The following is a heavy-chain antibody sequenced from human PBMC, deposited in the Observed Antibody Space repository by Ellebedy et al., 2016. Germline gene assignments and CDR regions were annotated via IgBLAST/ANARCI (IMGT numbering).Heavy chain of an antibody. CDR3: AGRLSYSTENYLDY. Sequence: GESLKISCAASGFTFSNYGMHWVRQAPGKGLEWVAVISNDGSNNYHADSVKGRFSISRDNSKNTLYLQMNSLRAEDTAVYYCAGRLSYSTENYLDYWGQGTLVTVSS. D-gene: IGHD6-13*01. CDR1: GFTFSNYG. J-gene: IGHJ4*02. CDR2: ISNDGSNN. V-gene: IGHV3-30*03.